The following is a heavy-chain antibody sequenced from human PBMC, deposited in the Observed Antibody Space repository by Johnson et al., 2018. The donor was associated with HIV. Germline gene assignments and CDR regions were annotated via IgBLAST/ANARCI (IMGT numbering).Heavy chain of an antibody. CDR2: ISWDGGST. Sequence: VQLVESGGGLVQPGRSLRLSCAASGFTFDDYTMHWVRQAPGKGLEWVSLISWDGGSTYYADSVKGRFTISRDDSKNTAYLQMNSLKTEDTAVYYCTRRARSDAFDIWGQGTMVTVSS. CDR3: TRRARSDAFDI. CDR1: GFTFDDYT. J-gene: IGHJ3*02. V-gene: IGHV3-43*01.